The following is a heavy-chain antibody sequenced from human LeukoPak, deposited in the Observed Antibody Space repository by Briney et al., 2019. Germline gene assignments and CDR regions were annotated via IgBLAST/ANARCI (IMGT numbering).Heavy chain of an antibody. J-gene: IGHJ4*02. D-gene: IGHD6-13*01. V-gene: IGHV4-34*01. CDR2: INHSGST. Sequence: PSETLSLTCTVSGGSISSYYWSWIRQPPGKGLEWIGEINHSGSTNYNPSLKSRVTISVDTSKNQFSLKLSSVTAADTAVYYCARGVSYSSSWYNYWGQGTLVTVSS. CDR3: ARGVSYSSSWYNY. CDR1: GGSISSYY.